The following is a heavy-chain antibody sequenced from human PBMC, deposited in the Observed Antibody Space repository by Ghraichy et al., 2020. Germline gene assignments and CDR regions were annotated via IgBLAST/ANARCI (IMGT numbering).Heavy chain of an antibody. Sequence: GGSLRLSCAASGFTFSSYAMHWVRQAPGKGLEWVAVISYDGSNKYYADSVKGRFTISRDNSKNTLYLQMNSLRAEDTAVYYCARLVVVTAREEDYWGQGTLVTVSS. J-gene: IGHJ4*02. D-gene: IGHD2-21*02. CDR2: ISYDGSNK. CDR3: ARLVVVTAREEDY. CDR1: GFTFSSYA. V-gene: IGHV3-30*04.